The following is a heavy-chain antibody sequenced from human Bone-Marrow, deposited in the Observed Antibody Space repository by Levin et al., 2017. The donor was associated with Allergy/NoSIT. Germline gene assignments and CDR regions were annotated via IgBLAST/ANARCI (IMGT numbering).Heavy chain of an antibody. CDR1: GYTFTGYY. Sequence: GESLKISCKASGYTFTGYYMHWVRQAPGQGLEWMGRINPNSGGTNYAQKFQGRVTMTRDTSISTAYMELSRLRSDDTAVYYCARIPVLRYSGPPWDWFDPWGQGTLVTVSS. CDR2: INPNSGGT. CDR3: ARIPVLRYSGPPWDWFDP. V-gene: IGHV1-2*06. J-gene: IGHJ5*02. D-gene: IGHD3-9*01.